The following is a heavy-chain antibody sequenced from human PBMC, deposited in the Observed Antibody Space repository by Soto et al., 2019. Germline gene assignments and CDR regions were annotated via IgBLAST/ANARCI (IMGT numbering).Heavy chain of an antibody. V-gene: IGHV3-23*01. D-gene: IGHD3-3*01. J-gene: IGHJ4*02. CDR1: GFAFGNYP. CDR3: AKEEWRGGASHR. Sequence: EVQLLESGGALVQPGGSLRLSCAASGFAFGNYPMGWVRQAPGKGLEWVTHISNSGDRTFYPESVKGRFTISRDNSRNTLYLQMNSLGVGDTAGYHGAKEEWRGGASHRWGQGTLVTVSS. CDR2: ISNSGDRT.